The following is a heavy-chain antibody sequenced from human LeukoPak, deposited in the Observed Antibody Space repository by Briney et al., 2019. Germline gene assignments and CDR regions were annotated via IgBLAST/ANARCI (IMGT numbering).Heavy chain of an antibody. V-gene: IGHV3-33*01. J-gene: IGHJ6*02. CDR3: ASPTGYSSSWSDPPMDV. Sequence: GGSLRLSCAASGFTFSSYGMHWVRQAPGKGLEWVAVIWYDGSNKYYADSVKGRFTISRDNSKNTLYLQMNSLRAEDTAVYYCASPTGYSSSWSDPPMDVWGQGTTVTVSS. D-gene: IGHD6-13*01. CDR2: IWYDGSNK. CDR1: GFTFSSYG.